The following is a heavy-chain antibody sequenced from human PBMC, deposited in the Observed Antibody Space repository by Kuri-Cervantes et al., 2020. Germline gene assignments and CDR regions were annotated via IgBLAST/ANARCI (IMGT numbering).Heavy chain of an antibody. CDR2: IYYSGST. D-gene: IGHD5-18*01. CDR3: ARVSGNVDTAMVGHFDY. V-gene: IGHV4-39*07. CDR1: GGSISSSSYY. Sequence: SETLSLTCTVSGGSISSSSYYWGWIRQPPGKGLEWIGSIYYSGSTYYNPSLKSRVTISVDTSKNQFSLKLSSVPAADTAVYYCARVSGNVDTAMVGHFDYWGQGTLVTVSS. J-gene: IGHJ4*02.